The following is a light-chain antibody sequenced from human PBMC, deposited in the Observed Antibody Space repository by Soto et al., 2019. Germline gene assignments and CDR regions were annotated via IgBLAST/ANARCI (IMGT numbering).Light chain of an antibody. CDR1: GRDVGGHNF. CDR2: EVS. V-gene: IGLV2-8*01. CDR3: SSYAGSNVVV. Sequence: QSALTQPPSASGSPGQSVTISCTGTGRDVGGHNFASWYQQHPGKAPKLLIYEVSKRPSGVPDRFSGSKSGDTASLTVSGLQAEDEADYYCSSYAGSNVVVFGGGTKLTVL. J-gene: IGLJ2*01.